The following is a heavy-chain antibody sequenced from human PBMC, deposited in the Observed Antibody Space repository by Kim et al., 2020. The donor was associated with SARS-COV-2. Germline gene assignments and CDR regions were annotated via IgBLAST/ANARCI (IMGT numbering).Heavy chain of an antibody. V-gene: IGHV1-3*01. D-gene: IGHD2-2*01. CDR1: GYTFTNYA. CDR3: ARDLVGDEGSPFDY. CDR2: IFGGSDNT. Sequence: ASVKVSCKTSGYTFTNYAIHWVRQAPGQGLEWMAWIFGGSDNTAYSQKFQDRVTITKDTSASTVYMEVNSLRSEDTAVYYCARDLVGDEGSPFDYWGQGTPVTVSS. J-gene: IGHJ4*02.